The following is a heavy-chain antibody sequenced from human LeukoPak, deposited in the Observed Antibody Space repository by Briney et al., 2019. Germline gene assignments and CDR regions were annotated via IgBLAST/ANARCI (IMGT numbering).Heavy chain of an antibody. CDR1: GFTFSSFG. V-gene: IGHV3-30*18. CDR2: ISFDGSIK. D-gene: IGHD5-12*01. Sequence: GGSLRLSCAASGFTFSSFGMHWVRQAPGKGLEWVAVISFDGSIKYSADSVKGRFTISRDNSKNTLYLQMDSLRAEDTALYYCAKDLAAQYSGYPPTTYYFYGMDVWGQGTTVTVSS. J-gene: IGHJ6*02. CDR3: AKDLAAQYSGYPPTTYYFYGMDV.